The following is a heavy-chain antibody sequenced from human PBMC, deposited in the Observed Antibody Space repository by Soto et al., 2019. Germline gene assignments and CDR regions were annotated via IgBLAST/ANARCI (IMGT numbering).Heavy chain of an antibody. CDR3: TRDSGWCDS. D-gene: IGHD6-19*01. CDR1: GFTFSSYS. Sequence: GGSLRLSCAASGFTFSSYSMIWVRQAPGRGLECVSFISTGSNYIHYGDSVKGRFTISRDNAKNSLYLQMNSLRAEDTAVYYCTRDSGWCDSWGQGTLVTVSS. CDR2: ISTGSNYI. V-gene: IGHV3-21*06. J-gene: IGHJ5*01.